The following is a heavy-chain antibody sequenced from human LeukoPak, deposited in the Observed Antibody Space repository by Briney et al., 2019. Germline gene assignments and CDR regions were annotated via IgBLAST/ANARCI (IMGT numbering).Heavy chain of an antibody. CDR1: GFTFSSFW. CDR3: ARRAPHQLPYSDAFDV. D-gene: IGHD2-2*01. V-gene: IGHV3-7*01. Sequence: PGGSLRLSCAASGFTFSSFWMSWVRQAPGKGLEWVASIKQDGSEKYYVDSVKGRFTISRDNAKNSLYLRMNSLRAEDTAVYYCARRAPHQLPYSDAFDVWGQGTMVTVSS. J-gene: IGHJ3*01. CDR2: IKQDGSEK.